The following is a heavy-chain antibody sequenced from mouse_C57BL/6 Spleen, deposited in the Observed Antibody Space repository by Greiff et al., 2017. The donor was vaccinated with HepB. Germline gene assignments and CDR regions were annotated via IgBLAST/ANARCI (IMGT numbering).Heavy chain of an antibody. V-gene: IGHV1-39*01. CDR3: ARSGYYGSSYDWYFDV. D-gene: IGHD1-1*01. CDR2: INPNYGTT. J-gene: IGHJ1*03. CDR1: GYSFTDYN. Sequence: VQLQQSGPELVKPGASVKISCKASGYSFTDYNMNWVKQSNGKSLEWIGVINPNYGTTSYNQKFKGKATVTVDQSSSTAYMQLNSLTSEDSAVYYCARSGYYGSSYDWYFDVWGTGTTVTVSS.